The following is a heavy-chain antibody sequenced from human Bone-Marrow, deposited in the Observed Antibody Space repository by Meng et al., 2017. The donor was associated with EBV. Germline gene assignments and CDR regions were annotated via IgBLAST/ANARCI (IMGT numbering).Heavy chain of an antibody. CDR3: ATMQFDY. Sequence: QLQLQESGPGLVXXXXXLSLTCAVSGGSISSSSYYWGWIRQPPGKGLEWIGSIYYSGSTYYNPSLKSRVTISVDTSKNQFSLKLSSVTAADTAVYYCATMQFDYWGQGTLVTVSS. V-gene: IGHV4-39*01. J-gene: IGHJ4*02. CDR1: GGSISSSSYY. CDR2: IYYSGST.